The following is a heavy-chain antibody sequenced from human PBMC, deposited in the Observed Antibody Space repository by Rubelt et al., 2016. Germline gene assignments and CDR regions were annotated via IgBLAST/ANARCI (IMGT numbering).Heavy chain of an antibody. J-gene: IGHJ2*01. CDR1: GGSFSDYY. Sequence: QVQQQQWGAGLLKPSETLSLTCAVYGGSFSDYYWSWIRQPPGKGLEWIGKINHSGSTNYNPSLKSRVTISVDTSKNQFSLKLSAVTAADTAVYYCARSRLITGTGLGYFDLWGRGTLVTVSS. D-gene: IGHD1/OR15-1a*01. CDR2: INHSGST. V-gene: IGHV4-34*01. CDR3: ARSRLITGTGLGYFDL.